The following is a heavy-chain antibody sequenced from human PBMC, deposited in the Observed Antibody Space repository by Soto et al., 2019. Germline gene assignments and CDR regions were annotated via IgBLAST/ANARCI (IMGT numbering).Heavy chain of an antibody. CDR2: INPNSGGT. Sequence: QVQLVQSGAEVKKPGASVKVSCKASGYTFTGYYMHWVRQAPGQGLEWMGWINPNSGGTNYAQKVQGWVTMTRDTSISTAYMELSRLRSDDTAVYYCARDSDYYDSSGLPYYYYGMDVWGQGTTVTVSS. CDR1: GYTFTGYY. D-gene: IGHD3-22*01. CDR3: ARDSDYYDSSGLPYYYYGMDV. V-gene: IGHV1-2*04. J-gene: IGHJ6*02.